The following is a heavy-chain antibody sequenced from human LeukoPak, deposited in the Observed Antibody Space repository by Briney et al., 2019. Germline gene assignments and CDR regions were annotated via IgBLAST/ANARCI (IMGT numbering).Heavy chain of an antibody. J-gene: IGHJ4*02. CDR1: GYTFTSSG. D-gene: IGHD2/OR15-2a*01. CDR2: ISAYHGNA. Sequence: GASVKVSCKTSGYTFTSSGVSWVRQAPGQGLEWMGWISAYHGNANYAQKFTGRVTMTTDTSTSTAYMELRSLRSDDTAVYYCARDQDYCHSARSYQFDYWGQGTPVTVSS. V-gene: IGHV1-18*01. CDR3: ARDQDYCHSARSYQFDY.